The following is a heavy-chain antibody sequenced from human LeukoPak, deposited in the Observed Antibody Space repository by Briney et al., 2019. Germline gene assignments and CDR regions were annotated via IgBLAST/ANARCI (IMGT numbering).Heavy chain of an antibody. J-gene: IGHJ4*02. D-gene: IGHD2-21*01. V-gene: IGHV4-30-2*05. CDR2: IYHRGTS. Sequence: SETPSLTCTVSGGSIISETYKWTWIRQPPGKGLEWIAYIYHRGTSYYNPSLESRVIISVDTSKNQFSLKLTSVTAADTAVYYCARMGLTGPIPIDLWAQGTLVSVSS. CDR3: ARMGLTGPIPIDL. CDR1: GGSIISETYK.